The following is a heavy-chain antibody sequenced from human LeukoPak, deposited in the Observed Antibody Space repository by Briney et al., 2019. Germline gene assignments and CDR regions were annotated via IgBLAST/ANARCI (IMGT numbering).Heavy chain of an antibody. CDR3: ARDREGFDY. Sequence: GGSLRLSCAASGFTFSSYAMSWVRQAPGKGLEWVSVIYSGGSTYYADSVKGRFTISRDNSKNTLYLQMNSLRAEDTAVYYCARDREGFDYWGQGTLVTVSS. CDR2: IYSGGST. J-gene: IGHJ4*02. D-gene: IGHD5-24*01. CDR1: GFTFSSYA. V-gene: IGHV3-66*01.